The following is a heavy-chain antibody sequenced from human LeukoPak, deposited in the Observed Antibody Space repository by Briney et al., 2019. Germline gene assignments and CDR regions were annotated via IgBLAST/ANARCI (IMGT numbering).Heavy chain of an antibody. V-gene: IGHV1-69*13. CDR3: ARGGDYGDFFDY. Sequence: SVKVSCKASGGTFSSYAISWVRQAPGQGLEWMGGIIPIFGTANYAQKFQGRVTITADESTSTAYMELSSLRSEDTAVYYCARGGDYGDFFDYWGQGTLVTVSS. J-gene: IGHJ4*02. D-gene: IGHD4-17*01. CDR1: GGTFSSYA. CDR2: IIPIFGTA.